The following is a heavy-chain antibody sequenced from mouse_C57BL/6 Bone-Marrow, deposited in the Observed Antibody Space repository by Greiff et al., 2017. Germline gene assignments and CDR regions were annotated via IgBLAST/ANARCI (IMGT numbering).Heavy chain of an antibody. V-gene: IGHV5-6*01. D-gene: IGHD1-1*01. CDR1: GFTFSSYG. CDR2: ISSGGSYT. Sequence: EVQLVESGGDLVKPGGSLKLSCAASGFTFSSYGMSWVRQTPDKRLEWVATISSGGSYTYYPDSVKGRFTISRDNAKNTLYLQMSSLKSEDTAMYYCARSVVATYYAMDYWGQGTSVTVSS. CDR3: ARSVVATYYAMDY. J-gene: IGHJ4*01.